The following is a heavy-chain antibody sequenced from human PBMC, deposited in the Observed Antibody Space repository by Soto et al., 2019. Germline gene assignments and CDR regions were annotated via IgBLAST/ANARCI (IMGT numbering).Heavy chain of an antibody. D-gene: IGHD3-10*01. V-gene: IGHV3-23*01. CDR2: IGGSGTTI. CDR3: AKDRSTYYLVPPFDP. J-gene: IGHJ5*02. CDR1: GVPFSAYA. Sequence: GGSLRLSCVASGVPFSAYAMNWVRQTPGKGLEWVCGIGGSGTTIYCADSVKGRFTISRDDSKNTLYLQMNSLRAEDTAVYYCAKDRSTYYLVPPFDPWGQGTLVTVSS.